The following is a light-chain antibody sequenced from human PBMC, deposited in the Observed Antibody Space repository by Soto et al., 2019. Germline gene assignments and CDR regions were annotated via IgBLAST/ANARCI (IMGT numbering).Light chain of an antibody. CDR1: QTISSW. Sequence: DIQMTQSPSTLSASVGDRVIITCRASQTISSWLAWYQQKPGKAPKLLIYKASSLESGVPSRFSGSGSGTEFTITISSLQTDDFATYYCQHSNNYLLTFGGGTKVEIK. CDR3: QHSNNYLLT. J-gene: IGKJ4*01. CDR2: KAS. V-gene: IGKV1-5*03.